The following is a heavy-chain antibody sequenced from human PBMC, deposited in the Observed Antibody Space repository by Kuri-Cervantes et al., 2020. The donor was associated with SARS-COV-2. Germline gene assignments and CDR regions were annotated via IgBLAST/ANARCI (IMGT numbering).Heavy chain of an antibody. CDR3: AKAPGIESSSWYEVDY. D-gene: IGHD6-13*01. Sequence: GESLKISCTASEFTLSTYAFCWVRQAPGKGLEWVSFISGTGFNTDSAASVEGRVTISREKSKNTLYLQMNSLRAEDTAVYYCAKAPGIESSSWYEVDYWGKGTLVTVSS. J-gene: IGHJ4*02. CDR2: ISGTGFNT. CDR1: EFTLSTYA. V-gene: IGHV3-23*01.